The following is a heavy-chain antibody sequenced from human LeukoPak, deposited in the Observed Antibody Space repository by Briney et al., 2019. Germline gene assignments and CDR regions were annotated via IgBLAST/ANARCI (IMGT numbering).Heavy chain of an antibody. J-gene: IGHJ3*02. D-gene: IGHD5-18*01. Sequence: GASVKVSFKTSGYTFTVYYMHWVRQAPGQGLEWMGWINPNSGGTNYAQKFQGRVTMTRDTSISTAYMELSRLRSDDTAVYYCARWESNTAMVDDAFDIWGQGTMVTVSS. CDR3: ARWESNTAMVDDAFDI. CDR2: INPNSGGT. CDR1: GYTFTVYY. V-gene: IGHV1-2*02.